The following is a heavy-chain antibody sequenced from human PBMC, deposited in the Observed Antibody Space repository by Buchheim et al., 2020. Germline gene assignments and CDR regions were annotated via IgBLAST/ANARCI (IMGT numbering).Heavy chain of an antibody. CDR1: GGSISSYY. V-gene: IGHV4-59*01. CDR3: ARDYSGSYSSWYYGTDV. J-gene: IGHJ6*02. Sequence: QVQLQESGPGLVKPSETLSLTCTVSGGSISSYYWSWIRQPPGKGLEWIGYIYYSGSTNYNPSLKSRVTISVDTSKNQFSLKLSSVTAADTAVYYCARDYSGSYSSWYYGTDVWGQGTT. CDR2: IYYSGST. D-gene: IGHD1-26*01.